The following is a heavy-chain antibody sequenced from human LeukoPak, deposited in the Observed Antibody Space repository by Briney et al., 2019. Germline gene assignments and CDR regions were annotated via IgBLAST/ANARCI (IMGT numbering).Heavy chain of an antibody. V-gene: IGHV4-34*01. Sequence: SETLSLTCAVYGGSFSGYYWSWIRQPPGKGLEWIGEINHSGSTNYNPSLKSRVTISVDTSKNQFSLKLSSVTAADTAVYYCARDCRVPNNNWFDPWGQGTLVTVSS. CDR3: ARDCRVPNNNWFDP. CDR2: INHSGST. J-gene: IGHJ5*02. D-gene: IGHD2-2*01. CDR1: GGSFSGYY.